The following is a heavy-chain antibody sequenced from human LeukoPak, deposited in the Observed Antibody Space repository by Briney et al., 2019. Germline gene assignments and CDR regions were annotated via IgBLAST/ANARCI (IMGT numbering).Heavy chain of an antibody. V-gene: IGHV5-51*01. CDR2: IYPGDSDT. D-gene: IGHD6-19*01. J-gene: IGHJ4*02. CDR1: GYSFTSYW. Sequence: GQSLKCSCKGSGYSFTSYWIGWVRQMPGKGLEWMGIIYPGDSDTGYSPYFHGQVTISADKSISTAYLQWSSLKASDTVFYYAAGRIRYSSGWTFDYWAQGTLVTVSS. CDR3: AGRIRYSSGWTFDY.